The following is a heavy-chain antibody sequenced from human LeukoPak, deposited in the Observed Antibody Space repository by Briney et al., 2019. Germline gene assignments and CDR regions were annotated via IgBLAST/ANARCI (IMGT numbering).Heavy chain of an antibody. CDR1: GFTFSSYS. CDR2: ISSSSYI. Sequence: GGSLRLSCAASGFTFSSYSMNWVRQAPGKGLEWVSSISSSSYIYYADSVKGRFTISRDNSKNTLYLQMNSLRAEDTAVYYCARDIGYCSGGSCYDYFDYWGQGTLVTVSS. CDR3: ARDIGYCSGGSCYDYFDY. V-gene: IGHV3-21*01. D-gene: IGHD2-15*01. J-gene: IGHJ4*02.